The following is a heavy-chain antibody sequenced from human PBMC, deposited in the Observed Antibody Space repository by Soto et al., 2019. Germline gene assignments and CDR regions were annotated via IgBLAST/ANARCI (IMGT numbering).Heavy chain of an antibody. V-gene: IGHV4-59*01. CDR1: GVSISSYY. CDR2: IYYSGST. CDR3: ARSDGRY. J-gene: IGHJ4*02. Sequence: PSEALSLTRTVSGVSISSYYWSWSLQPPGKGLEWIGYIYYSGSTNYNPSLKSRVTISVDTSKNQFSLKLSSVTAADTAVYYCARSDGRYWGQGTLVTVSS.